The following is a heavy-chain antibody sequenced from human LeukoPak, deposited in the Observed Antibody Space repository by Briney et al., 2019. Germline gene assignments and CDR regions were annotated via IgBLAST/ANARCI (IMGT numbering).Heavy chain of an antibody. Sequence: SETLSLTCAVYGGSFSGYYWSWIRQPPGKGLEWIGEINHSGSTNYNPSLKSRVTISVDTSKNQFSLKLSPVTAADTAVYYCARGRGYYDSSGYSLPTDYWGQGTLVTVSS. CDR1: GGSFSGYY. D-gene: IGHD3-22*01. CDR2: INHSGST. CDR3: ARGRGYYDSSGYSLPTDY. J-gene: IGHJ4*02. V-gene: IGHV4-34*01.